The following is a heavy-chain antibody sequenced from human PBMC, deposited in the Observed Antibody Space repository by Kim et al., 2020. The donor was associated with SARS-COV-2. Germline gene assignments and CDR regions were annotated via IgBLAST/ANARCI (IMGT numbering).Heavy chain of an antibody. V-gene: IGHV3-30*02. Sequence: CCADSVNGRVTISGANSRNTLYLQLNSLRAEDTAVYYCAKPSRDGSNFNSWGQGTLVTVSS. J-gene: IGHJ4*02. CDR3: AKPSRDGSNFNS. D-gene: IGHD2-2*01.